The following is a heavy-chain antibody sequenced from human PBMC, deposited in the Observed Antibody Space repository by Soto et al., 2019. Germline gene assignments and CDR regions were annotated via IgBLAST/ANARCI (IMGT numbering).Heavy chain of an antibody. CDR1: GFTFSSYG. J-gene: IGHJ6*02. D-gene: IGHD3-16*01. CDR3: AKPEGVGYYYGMDV. Sequence: QLVESGGGVVQPGRSLRLSCAASGFTFSSYGMHWVRQAPGKGLEWVAVISYDGSNKYYADSVKGRFTISRDNSKNTLYLQMNSLRAEDTAVYYCAKPEGVGYYYGMDVWGQGTTVTVSS. CDR2: ISYDGSNK. V-gene: IGHV3-30*18.